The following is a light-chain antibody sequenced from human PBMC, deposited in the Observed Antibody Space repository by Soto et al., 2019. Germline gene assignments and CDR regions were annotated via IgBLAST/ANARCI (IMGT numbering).Light chain of an antibody. CDR1: SSNIGSNP. J-gene: IGLJ2*01. CDR2: SNN. CDR3: AAWDDSLRGVV. Sequence: QSVLTQAHSASETPGQRITISCSGSSSNIGSNPVNWYQQLPGTAPKLLIYSNNQRPSGVPDRFSASKSGTSASLAISGLQSEDEADYYCAAWDDSLRGVVFGGGTKLTVL. V-gene: IGLV1-44*01.